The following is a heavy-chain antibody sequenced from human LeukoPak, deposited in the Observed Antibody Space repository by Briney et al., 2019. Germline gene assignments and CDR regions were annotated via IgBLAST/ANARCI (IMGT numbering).Heavy chain of an antibody. CDR1: GGTFSNYA. D-gene: IGHD5-18*01. CDR2: ITPIFGTA. J-gene: IGHJ4*02. Sequence: ASVKVSCKASGGTFSNYAINWVRQAPGQGLEWMGGITPIFGTANYVQKFQGRVTITADKSTSTAYMELSRLRSEDTAISYCARASSDDTAMATPFAYWGQGTLVTVSS. V-gene: IGHV1-69*06. CDR3: ARASSDDTAMATPFAY.